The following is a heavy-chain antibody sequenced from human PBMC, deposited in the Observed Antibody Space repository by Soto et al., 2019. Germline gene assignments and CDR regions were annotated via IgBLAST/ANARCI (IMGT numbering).Heavy chain of an antibody. D-gene: IGHD2-2*01. V-gene: IGHV1-8*01. CDR2: MNPNSGNT. CDR3: ARVSSRLTGNYGLDV. J-gene: IGHJ6*02. Sequence: QVQLVQAGAEVKKPGASVKVSCKASGYSFTSYDVSWVRQATGQGLEWMGWMNPNSGNTGYAQKFQGRVTMTSNTSVITAYMELGCVRSGDRAVDYCARVSSRLTGNYGLDVLGQGTTVTVSS. CDR1: GYSFTSYD.